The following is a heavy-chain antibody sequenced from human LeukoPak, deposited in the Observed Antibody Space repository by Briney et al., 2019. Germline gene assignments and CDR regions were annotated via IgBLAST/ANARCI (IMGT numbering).Heavy chain of an antibody. Sequence: SETLSLTCAVYGGSFSDYYWTWIRQPPGKGLEWIGEINHSGSTNYNPSLKSRVTLSADTSKSQFSLKVISVTAADTAVYYCARVYDSRGSYLAYWGQGTLVTVSS. CDR2: INHSGST. V-gene: IGHV4-34*01. D-gene: IGHD3-22*01. J-gene: IGHJ4*02. CDR3: ARVYDSRGSYLAY. CDR1: GGSFSDYY.